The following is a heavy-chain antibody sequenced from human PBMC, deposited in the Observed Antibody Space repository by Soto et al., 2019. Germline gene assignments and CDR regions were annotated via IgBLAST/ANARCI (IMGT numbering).Heavy chain of an antibody. V-gene: IGHV1-2*04. CDR1: GYTFTRYY. CDR2: INPNSGGT. D-gene: IGHD6-19*01. CDR3: ARGNPSGSSGWSPFDY. J-gene: IGHJ4*02. Sequence: GASVKVSCKASGYTFTRYYMPWVRQAPGQLLEWMGWINPNSGGTNYAQKFQGWVTMTRDTSISTAYMELSRLRSDDTAVYYCARGNPSGSSGWSPFDYWGQGTLVTVSS.